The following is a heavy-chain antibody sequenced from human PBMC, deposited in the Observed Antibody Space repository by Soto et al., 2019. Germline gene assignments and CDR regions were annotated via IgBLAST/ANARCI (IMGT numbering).Heavy chain of an antibody. Sequence: GASVKVSCKASGYTFTSYGISWVRQAPGQGLEWMGWISAYNGNTNYAQKLQGRVTMTTDTSTSTAYMELRSLRSDDTAVYYCARVLRGDSGLTHDYFDYWGQGTLVTVSS. V-gene: IGHV1-18*01. CDR1: GYTFTSYG. CDR3: ARVLRGDSGLTHDYFDY. CDR2: ISAYNGNT. J-gene: IGHJ4*02. D-gene: IGHD5-12*01.